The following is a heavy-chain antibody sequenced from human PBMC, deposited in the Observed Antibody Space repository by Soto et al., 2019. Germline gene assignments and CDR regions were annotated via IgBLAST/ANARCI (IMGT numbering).Heavy chain of an antibody. Sequence: SATLSLTCTVSGASIDNYYWSWIRQPPGEGLEWIAYVYHNGNTNYNPSLKSRVTISLDTSKNQFSLKLNSVTAADTAMYYCARENSGSPGDYWGQGILVTVSS. J-gene: IGHJ4*02. CDR3: ARENSGSPGDY. CDR2: VYHNGNT. D-gene: IGHD3-10*01. V-gene: IGHV4-59*01. CDR1: GASIDNYY.